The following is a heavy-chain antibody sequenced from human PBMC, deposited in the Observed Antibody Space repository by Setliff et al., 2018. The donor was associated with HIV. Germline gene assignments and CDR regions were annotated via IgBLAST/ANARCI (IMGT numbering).Heavy chain of an antibody. CDR1: GYSFNNYW. CDR2: IYPGDSDT. J-gene: IGHJ5*02. Sequence: GESLKISCKGSGYSFNNYWIGWVRQMSGKGLEWMGIIYPGDSDTTYSPSFQGQVNISADKSISTAYLQWTSLKASDSAMYYCASGSGIDWFDPWGQGTLVNVSS. CDR3: ASGSGIDWFDP. V-gene: IGHV5-51*01. D-gene: IGHD3-10*01.